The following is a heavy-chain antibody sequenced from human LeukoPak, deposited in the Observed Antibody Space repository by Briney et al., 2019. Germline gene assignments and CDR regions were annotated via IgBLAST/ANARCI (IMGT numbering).Heavy chain of an antibody. V-gene: IGHV3-21*01. D-gene: IGHD5-12*01. J-gene: IGHJ3*02. CDR1: GFTFSSYA. Sequence: PGGSLRLSCAASGFTFSSYAMSWVRQAPGKGLEWVSSISSSSSYIYYADSVKGRFTISRDNAKNSLYLQMNSLRAEDTAVYYCARHHSTSWATPVLDAFDIWGQGTMVTVSS. CDR3: ARHHSTSWATPVLDAFDI. CDR2: ISSSSSYI.